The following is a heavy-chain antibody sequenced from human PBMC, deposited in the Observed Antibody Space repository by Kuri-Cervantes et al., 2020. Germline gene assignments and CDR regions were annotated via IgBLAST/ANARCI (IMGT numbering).Heavy chain of an antibody. Sequence: ASVKVSCKASGYTFTGYYMHWVRQAPGQGLEWMGWINPNSGGTNYAQKLQGRVTMTTDTSTSTAYMELRSLRSDDTAVYYCAREGWPGETPDYWGQGTLVTVSS. CDR1: GYTFTGYY. CDR2: INPNSGGT. J-gene: IGHJ4*02. D-gene: IGHD2-15*01. V-gene: IGHV1-2*02. CDR3: AREGWPGETPDY.